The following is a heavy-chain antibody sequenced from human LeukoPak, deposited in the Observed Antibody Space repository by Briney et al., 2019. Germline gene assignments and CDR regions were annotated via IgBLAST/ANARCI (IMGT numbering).Heavy chain of an antibody. J-gene: IGHJ5*02. CDR1: GFSLSTSGVG. V-gene: IGHV2-5*02. CDR2: IYWDDNK. Sequence: SGPTLVKPTQTLTLTCSFSGFSLSTSGVGVGWIRQPPGKALEWLALIYWDDNKRYSPSLGSRLTITKDTSKNQVVLIMTNMDPVDTATYFCARDYCSTTSCYQGWFDPWGQGTPVTVSS. CDR3: ARDYCSTTSCYQGWFDP. D-gene: IGHD2-2*01.